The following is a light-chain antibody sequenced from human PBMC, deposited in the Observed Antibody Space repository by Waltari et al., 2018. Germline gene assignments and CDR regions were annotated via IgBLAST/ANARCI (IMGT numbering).Light chain of an antibody. J-gene: IGKJ1*01. CDR1: QSLLYSNGNNY. Sequence: EIVMTQSPLSLPVTPGEPASISCRSSQSLLYSNGNNYLYWDLQKPGQSPQLLIYLGSNRASGVPDRISGSGSGTDFTLKISRVEAEDVGIYYCMQTRQTPKTFGQGTKVEIK. CDR3: MQTRQTPKT. CDR2: LGS. V-gene: IGKV2-28*01.